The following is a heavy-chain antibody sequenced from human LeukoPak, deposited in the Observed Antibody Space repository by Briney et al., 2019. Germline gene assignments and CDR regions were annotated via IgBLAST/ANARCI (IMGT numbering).Heavy chain of an antibody. J-gene: IGHJ3*02. CDR3: ARGGLGAYCSSTSCYTETYHDAFDI. Sequence: SVKVSCKASGGTFSSYAISWVRQAPGQGLEWMGGVIPIFGTANFAQKFQGRVTITADESTSTAYMELSSLRSEDTAVYYCARGGLGAYCSSTSCYTETYHDAFDIWGQGTMVTVSS. CDR2: VIPIFGTA. CDR1: GGTFSSYA. V-gene: IGHV1-69*13. D-gene: IGHD2-2*02.